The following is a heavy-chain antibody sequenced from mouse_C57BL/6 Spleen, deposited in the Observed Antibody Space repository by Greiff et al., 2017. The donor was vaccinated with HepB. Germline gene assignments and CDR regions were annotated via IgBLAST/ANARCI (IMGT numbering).Heavy chain of an antibody. D-gene: IGHD1-1*01. CDR1: GFTFSSYG. CDR3: ARTTVVEERYFDV. J-gene: IGHJ1*03. V-gene: IGHV5-6*01. CDR2: ISSGGSYT. Sequence: EVQLVESGGDLVKPGGSLKLSCAASGFTFSSYGMSWVRQTPDKRLEWVATISSGGSYTYYPDSVKGRFTISRDNAKNTLYLQMSSLKSEDTAMYYCARTTVVEERYFDVWGTGTTVTVSS.